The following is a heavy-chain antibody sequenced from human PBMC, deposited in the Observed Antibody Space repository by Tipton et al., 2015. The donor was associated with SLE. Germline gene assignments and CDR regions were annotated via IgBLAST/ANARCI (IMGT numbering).Heavy chain of an antibody. J-gene: IGHJ4*02. V-gene: IGHV3-23*01. CDR1: GFTFSSYA. CDR2: ISGSGGST. D-gene: IGHD5-12*01. CDR3: AKPVGYSGYDSWDY. Sequence: GSLRLSCAASGFTFSSYAMSWVRQAPGKGLEWVSAISGSGGSTYYADSVKGRFTISRDNSKNTLYLQMNSLRAEDAAVYYCAKPVGYSGYDSWDYWGQGTLVTVSS.